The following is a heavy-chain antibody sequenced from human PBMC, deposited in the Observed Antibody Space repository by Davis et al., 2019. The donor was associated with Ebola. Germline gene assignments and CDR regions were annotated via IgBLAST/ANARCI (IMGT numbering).Heavy chain of an antibody. V-gene: IGHV5-10-1*01. CDR2: IDPSDSYG. J-gene: IGHJ4*02. Sequence: PGGSLRLSCKASGYTFTNYWITWVRQMPGKSLEWMGRIDPSDSYGNNNPSLEGHVTISVDKSISTAYLHLSSLKASDTAIYYCARQLCSSTSCYTDQYFDYWGQGTLVIVSS. D-gene: IGHD2-2*02. CDR3: ARQLCSSTSCYTDQYFDY. CDR1: GYTFTNYW.